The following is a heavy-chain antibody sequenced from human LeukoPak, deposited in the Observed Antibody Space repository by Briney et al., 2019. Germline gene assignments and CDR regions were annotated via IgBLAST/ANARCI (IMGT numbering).Heavy chain of an antibody. Sequence: ASVKVSCKVSGYTLTELSMHWVRQAPGKGLEWMGGFDPEDGETIYAQKFQGRVTMTEDTSTDTAYMELSSLRSEDTAVYYCAVTVGLLYYFDYWGQGTLVTVSS. CDR2: FDPEDGET. CDR3: AVTVGLLYYFDY. D-gene: IGHD2/OR15-2a*01. V-gene: IGHV1-24*01. J-gene: IGHJ4*02. CDR1: GYTLTELS.